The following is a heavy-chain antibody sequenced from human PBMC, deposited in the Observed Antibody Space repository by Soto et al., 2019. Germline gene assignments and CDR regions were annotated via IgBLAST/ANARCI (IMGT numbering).Heavy chain of an antibody. J-gene: IGHJ4*02. Sequence: GGSLRLSCAASGFTFSSYAMSWVRQAPGKGLEWVSAISGSGDSSYYADTVKGRFTISRDNSKNTLYLQMNSLRAEDTSVYYCAKGHRAHYDSSGYSYYFDYWGQGTLVTVSS. CDR1: GFTFSSYA. CDR2: ISGSGDSS. D-gene: IGHD3-22*01. CDR3: AKGHRAHYDSSGYSYYFDY. V-gene: IGHV3-23*01.